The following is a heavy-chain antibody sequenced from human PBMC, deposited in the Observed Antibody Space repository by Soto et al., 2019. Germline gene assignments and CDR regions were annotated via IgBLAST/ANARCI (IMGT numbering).Heavy chain of an antibody. CDR2: INAGYGNT. D-gene: IGHD7-27*01. CDR1: GYTFSSYA. J-gene: IGHJ4*02. V-gene: IGHV1-3*01. CDR3: ARDTGDGTFDF. Sequence: QVHLVQSGAEVRKPGASVKVSCKASGYTFSSYAMHWVRQAPGQRLEWMGWINAGYGNTKSSQKFRDRVTISRDTSASTAYIEMTSLSSEDTAVYYCARDTGDGTFDFWGQGTLVTVSS.